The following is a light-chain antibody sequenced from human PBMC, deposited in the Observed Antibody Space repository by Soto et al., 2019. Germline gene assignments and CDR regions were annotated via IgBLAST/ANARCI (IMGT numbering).Light chain of an antibody. CDR2: TAS. J-gene: IGKJ2*01. CDR3: QQYQNWPPMYA. V-gene: IGKV3-15*01. CDR1: QSLRSN. Sequence: EIVMTQSPVTLSVSPGETVTLSCRASQSLRSNLAWYQQKPGQTPRLLIYTASIRAAATPARFSGSGAGTNFSLTISSLQSDDFAVYYCQQYQNWPPMYAFGQGTKLEIK.